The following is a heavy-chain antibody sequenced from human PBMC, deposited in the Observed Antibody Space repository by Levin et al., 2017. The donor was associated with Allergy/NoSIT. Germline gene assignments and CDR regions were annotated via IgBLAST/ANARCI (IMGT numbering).Heavy chain of an antibody. Sequence: ESLKISCTVSGGSISSSSYYWGWIRQPPGKGLEWIGSIYYSGSTYYNPSLKSRVTISVDTSKNQFSLKLSSVTAADTAVYYCATATYYYDSSGSKNWFDPWGQGTLVTVSS. D-gene: IGHD3-22*01. J-gene: IGHJ5*02. CDR1: GGSISSSSYY. CDR2: IYYSGST. CDR3: ATATYYYDSSGSKNWFDP. V-gene: IGHV4-39*01.